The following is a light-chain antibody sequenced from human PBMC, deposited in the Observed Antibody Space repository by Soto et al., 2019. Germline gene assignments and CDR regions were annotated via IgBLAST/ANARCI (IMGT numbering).Light chain of an antibody. CDR3: QQYYSFPFT. CDR2: AAS. Sequence: ALRMTQSPSSLPASTGDRVTITCRASQGISSYLAWYQQKPGKAPKLLIYAASTLQSGVPSRFSGSGSGTDFTLTISCLQSEDFATYYCQQYYSFPFTFGPGTKVDIK. CDR1: QGISSY. J-gene: IGKJ3*01. V-gene: IGKV1-8*01.